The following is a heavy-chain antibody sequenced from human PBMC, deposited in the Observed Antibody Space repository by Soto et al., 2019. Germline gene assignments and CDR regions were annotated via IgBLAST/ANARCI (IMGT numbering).Heavy chain of an antibody. V-gene: IGHV4-34*01. Sequence: SETLSLTCAVYGGSFSCYYWSWIRQPPGKGLEWIGEINHSGSTNYNPSLKSRVTISVDTSKNQFSLKLSSVTAADTAVYYCAXGKVVGMVYYYYYGMDVWGQGTTVTVSS. CDR1: GGSFSCYY. J-gene: IGHJ6*02. D-gene: IGHD2-8*01. CDR3: AXGKVVGMVYYYYYGMDV. CDR2: INHSGST.